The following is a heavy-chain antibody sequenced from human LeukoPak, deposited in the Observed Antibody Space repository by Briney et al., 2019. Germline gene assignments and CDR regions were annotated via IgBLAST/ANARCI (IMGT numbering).Heavy chain of an antibody. D-gene: IGHD4-23*01. J-gene: IGHJ3*02. Sequence: PSETLSLTCAVSGYSISSGYYWGWIRQPPGKGLEWIGSIYHCGSTYYNPSLKSRVTISVDTSKNQFSLKLSSVTAADTAVYYCAEALDYGGNSGAFDIWGQGTMVTVSS. CDR1: GYSISSGYY. V-gene: IGHV4-38-2*01. CDR2: IYHCGST. CDR3: AEALDYGGNSGAFDI.